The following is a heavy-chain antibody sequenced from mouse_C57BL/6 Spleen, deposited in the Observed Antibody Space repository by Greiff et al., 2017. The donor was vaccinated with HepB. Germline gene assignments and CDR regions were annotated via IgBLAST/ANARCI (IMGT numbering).Heavy chain of an antibody. J-gene: IGHJ4*01. V-gene: IGHV1-76*01. CDR3: ARSHLYAMDY. CDR1: GYTFTDYY. Sequence: VKLMESGAELVRPGASVKLSCKASGYTFTDYYINWVKQRPGQGLEWIARIYPGSGNTYYNEKFKGKATLTAEKSSSTAYMQLSSLTSEDSAVYFCARSHLYAMDYWGQGTSVTVSS. CDR2: IYPGSGNT.